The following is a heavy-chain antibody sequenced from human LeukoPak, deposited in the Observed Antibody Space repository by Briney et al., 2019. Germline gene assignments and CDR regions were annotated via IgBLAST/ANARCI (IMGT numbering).Heavy chain of an antibody. CDR1: GYTFTSYG. J-gene: IGHJ6*02. V-gene: IGHV1-18*01. Sequence: VASVKVSCKASGYTFTSYGISWVRQAPGQGLEWMGWISAYNGNTNYAQKLQGRVTMTTDTSTSTAYMELRSLRSDDTAVYYCAREGTVLLWFGEGYCYYGMDVWGQGTTVTVSS. CDR2: ISAYNGNT. D-gene: IGHD3-10*01. CDR3: AREGTVLLWFGEGYCYYGMDV.